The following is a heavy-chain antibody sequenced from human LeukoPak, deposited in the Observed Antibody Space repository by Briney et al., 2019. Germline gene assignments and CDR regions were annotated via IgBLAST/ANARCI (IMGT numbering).Heavy chain of an antibody. CDR2: INHSGST. V-gene: IGHV4-34*01. Sequence: SETLSLTCAVYGGSFSGYYWSWIRQPPGKGLQWIGEINHSGSTNYNPSLKSRVTISVDTSKNQFSLKLSSVTAADTAVYYCAKNYYYYYYMDVWGKGTTVTVSS. CDR3: AKNYYYYYYMDV. CDR1: GGSFSGYY. J-gene: IGHJ6*03.